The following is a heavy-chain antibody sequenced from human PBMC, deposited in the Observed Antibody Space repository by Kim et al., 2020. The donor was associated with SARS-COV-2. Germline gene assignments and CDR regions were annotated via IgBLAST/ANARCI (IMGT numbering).Heavy chain of an antibody. Sequence: GGSLRLSCAASGFTFNNYWMTWVRQAPGKGLAWVANIDPDGSQKHYVDSVKGRFTISRDNAKNSLYLQMNSLTAEDTAVYYCTRWDAFDIWGQGTLVTGS. CDR1: GFTFNNYW. CDR2: IDPDGSQK. CDR3: TRWDAFDI. V-gene: IGHV3-7*01. J-gene: IGHJ3*02.